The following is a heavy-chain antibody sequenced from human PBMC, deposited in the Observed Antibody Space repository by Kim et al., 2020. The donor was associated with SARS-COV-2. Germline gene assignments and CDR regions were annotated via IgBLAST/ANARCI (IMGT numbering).Heavy chain of an antibody. CDR3: ARAPRGRNIWLDY. D-gene: IGHD3-9*01. Sequence: GGSLRLSCVASGLMFSNYWMNWVRQAPGKGLEWVATISEDGSTTHYVDSVKGRFTISRDNAKNSMFLQMISLRGEDTAVYYCARAPRGRNIWLDYWGQGTLVTVSS. J-gene: IGHJ4*02. CDR1: GLMFSNYW. V-gene: IGHV3-7*01. CDR2: ISEDGSTT.